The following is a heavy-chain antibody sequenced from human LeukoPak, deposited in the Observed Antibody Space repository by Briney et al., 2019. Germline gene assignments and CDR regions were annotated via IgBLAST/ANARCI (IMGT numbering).Heavy chain of an antibody. CDR3: ARDIDNGDYVVY. CDR2: IGSSGDIT. D-gene: IGHD2-15*01. Sequence: GGSLRLSCAASEFTFSSYAMSWVRQAPGMGLEWVSSIGSSGDITYYADSVKGRFTISRDNSKNTLYLQMNSLRAEDTAVYYCARDIDNGDYVVYWGQGTLVTVSS. V-gene: IGHV3-23*01. CDR1: EFTFSSYA. J-gene: IGHJ4*02.